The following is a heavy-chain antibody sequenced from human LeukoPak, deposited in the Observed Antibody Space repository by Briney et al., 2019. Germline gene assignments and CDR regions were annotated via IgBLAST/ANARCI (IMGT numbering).Heavy chain of an antibody. CDR3: ARHDSGSYYVLVGAFDI. J-gene: IGHJ3*02. CDR1: GFTFGTYD. V-gene: IGHV3-48*01. D-gene: IGHD1-26*01. Sequence: PGGSLRLSCTASGFTFGTYDMNWVRQAPGKGLEWVSYISSSSSTIYYADSVKGRFTISRDNAKNSLYLQMNSLRAEDTAVYYCARHDSGSYYVLVGAFDIWGQGTMVTVSS. CDR2: ISSSSSTI.